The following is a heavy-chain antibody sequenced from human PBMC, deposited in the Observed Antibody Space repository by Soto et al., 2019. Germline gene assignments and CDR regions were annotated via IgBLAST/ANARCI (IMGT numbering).Heavy chain of an antibody. CDR1: GFTFSSYS. J-gene: IGHJ4*02. CDR2: ISSSSSTI. V-gene: IGHV3-48*01. D-gene: IGHD1-7*01. Sequence: EVQLVGSGGGLVQPGGSLRLSCAASGFTFSSYSMNWVRQAPGKGLEWVSYISSSSSTIYYADSVKGRFTISRDNAKNSLYLQMNSLRAEDTAVYYCGTEGGTRTDYWGQGTLVTVSS. CDR3: GTEGGTRTDY.